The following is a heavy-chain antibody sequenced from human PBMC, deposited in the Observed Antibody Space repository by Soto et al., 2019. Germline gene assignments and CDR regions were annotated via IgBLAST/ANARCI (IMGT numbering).Heavy chain of an antibody. J-gene: IGHJ6*03. CDR1: GGSISSYY. CDR2: IYYSGST. D-gene: IGHD2-15*01. Sequence: SETLSLTCTVSGGSISSYYWSWIRQPPGKGLEWIGYIYYSGSTNYNPSLKSRVTISVDTSKNQFSLKLSSVTAADTAVYYCARQSVVIAATRSYYMDVWGKGTTVTVSS. V-gene: IGHV4-59*08. CDR3: ARQSVVIAATRSYYMDV.